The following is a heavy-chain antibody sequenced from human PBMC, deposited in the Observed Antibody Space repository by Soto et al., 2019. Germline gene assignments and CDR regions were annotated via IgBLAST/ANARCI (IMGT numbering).Heavy chain of an antibody. Sequence: GESLKISCKGSGYSFTSYWIGWVRQMPGKGLEWMGIIYPGGSDTRYSPSFQGQVTISADKSISTAYLHWSSLQASDTATYYCARQGRCSSTSCYTGANFYYYGMDVWGQGTTVTVSS. D-gene: IGHD2-2*02. V-gene: IGHV5-51*01. CDR3: ARQGRCSSTSCYTGANFYYYGMDV. CDR1: GYSFTSYW. CDR2: IYPGGSDT. J-gene: IGHJ6*02.